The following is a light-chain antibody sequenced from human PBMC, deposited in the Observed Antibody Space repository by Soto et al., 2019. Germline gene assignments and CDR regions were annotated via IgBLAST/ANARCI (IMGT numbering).Light chain of an antibody. CDR3: QQYYSYPRT. Sequence: EVVMTKSPGTLSVSPGERATVSCRASRGISSNLAWYQQKPGQAPRLLIYGASTRATGIPARFSGSGSGTDFTLTISCLQSEDFATYYCQQYYSYPRTFGQGTKVDIK. CDR1: RGISSN. J-gene: IGKJ1*01. CDR2: GAS. V-gene: IGKV3-15*01.